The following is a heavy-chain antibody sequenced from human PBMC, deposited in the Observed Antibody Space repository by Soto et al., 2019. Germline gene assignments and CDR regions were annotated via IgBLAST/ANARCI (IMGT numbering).Heavy chain of an antibody. CDR2: IYYSGDT. Sequence: QVQLQESGPGLVKPSQTLSLTCSVSGGSISSGENYWNWIRQPPGKGLEWIGYIYYSGDTYYNPSPKSRVTISLDTSKNQFSLKLSSVTAADTAVYYCAAPSGYYWVHDYWGQGTLVTVSS. CDR1: GGSISSGENY. D-gene: IGHD3-22*01. V-gene: IGHV4-30-4*01. J-gene: IGHJ4*02. CDR3: AAPSGYYWVHDY.